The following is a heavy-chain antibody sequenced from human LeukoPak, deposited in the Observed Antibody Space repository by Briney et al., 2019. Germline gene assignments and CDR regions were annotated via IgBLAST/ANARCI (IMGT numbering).Heavy chain of an antibody. CDR2: IWYDGSNE. CDR3: AREVQDAFDI. Sequence: GRSLRLSCAASEFTFSSYGMHCVRQAPGKGLEWVALIWYDGSNEYYADSVKGRFAISRDNSKNTLYLQMNSLRAEDTAVYYCAREVQDAFDIWGQGTMVIVSS. V-gene: IGHV3-33*01. CDR1: EFTFSSYG. J-gene: IGHJ3*02.